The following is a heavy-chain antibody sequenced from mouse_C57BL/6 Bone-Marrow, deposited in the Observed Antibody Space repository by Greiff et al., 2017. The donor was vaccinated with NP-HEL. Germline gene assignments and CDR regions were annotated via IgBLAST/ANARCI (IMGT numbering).Heavy chain of an antibody. CDR1: GYTFTSYW. V-gene: IGHV1-5*01. J-gene: IGHJ3*01. Sequence: VQLQQSGTVLARPGASVKMSCKTSGYTFTSYWMHWVKQRPGQGLEWIGAIYPGNSDTSYNQKFKGKAKLTAVTSASTAYMELSSLTNEDSAVYYCTRFYGYDAWFAYWGQGTLVTVSA. D-gene: IGHD2-2*01. CDR2: IYPGNSDT. CDR3: TRFYGYDAWFAY.